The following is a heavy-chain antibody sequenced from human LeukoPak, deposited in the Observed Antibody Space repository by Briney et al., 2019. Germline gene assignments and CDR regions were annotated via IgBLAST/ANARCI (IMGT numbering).Heavy chain of an antibody. CDR3: ARAAGTGYFDY. CDR2: ISASSSTM. Sequence: SGGSLRLSCVASGFTFSNFSMNWVRQAPGKGLEWISYISASSSTMYYADSVKGRFTISRDNGKNSLSLQINSLRDEDTAVFYCARAAGTGYFDYWGQGTLVTVSS. V-gene: IGHV3-48*02. J-gene: IGHJ4*02. CDR1: GFTFSNFS. D-gene: IGHD1-1*01.